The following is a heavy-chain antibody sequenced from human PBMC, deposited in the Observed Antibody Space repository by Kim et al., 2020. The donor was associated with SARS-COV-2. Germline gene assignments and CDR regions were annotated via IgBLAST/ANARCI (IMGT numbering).Heavy chain of an antibody. Sequence: NTYYADSVGGRFTISRDNSKNTLYLQMNSLRVEDSALYYCARVLDYSTDYWGQGTLVTVSS. V-gene: IGHV3-66*01. CDR3: ARVLDYSTDY. J-gene: IGHJ4*02. D-gene: IGHD4-4*01. CDR2: NT.